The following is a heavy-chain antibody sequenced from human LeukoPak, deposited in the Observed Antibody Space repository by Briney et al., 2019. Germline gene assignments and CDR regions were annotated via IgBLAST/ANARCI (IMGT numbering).Heavy chain of an antibody. CDR2: IYYSGST. CDR1: GGSISSYY. D-gene: IGHD4-11*01. V-gene: IGHV4-59*01. CDR3: ARFNYDAFDI. Sequence: SETLSLTCTVSGGSISSYYWSWIRQPPGKGLEWIGYIYYSGSTNYNPSLKSRVTISVDTSKNQFSLKLNSVTAADTAVHYCARFNYDAFDIWAQGIMVTVSS. J-gene: IGHJ3*02.